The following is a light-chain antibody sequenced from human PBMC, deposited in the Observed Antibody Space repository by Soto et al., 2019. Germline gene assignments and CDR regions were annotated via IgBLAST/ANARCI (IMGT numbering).Light chain of an antibody. CDR2: EVT. J-gene: IGLJ1*01. CDR3: SSKRDSSTLFV. Sequence: QSALTQPASVSGSPGQSITISCTGTSSDVGAYNYVSWYQHHPGKVPKLLIYEVTNRPSGVSDRFSGSKSGNTASLTISGLPAEDEADYYCSSKRDSSTLFVFGTGTNVTVL. CDR1: SSDVGAYNY. V-gene: IGLV2-14*01.